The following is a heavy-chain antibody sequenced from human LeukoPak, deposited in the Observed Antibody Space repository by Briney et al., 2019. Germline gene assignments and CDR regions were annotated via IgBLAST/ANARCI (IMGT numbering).Heavy chain of an antibody. D-gene: IGHD3-22*01. V-gene: IGHV4-59*12. J-gene: IGHJ6*03. CDR1: GGSISGYY. CDR2: IYYTGST. Sequence: SETLSLTCTVSGGSISGYYWSWIRQSPGKGLEWIGYIYYTGSTNYNPSLRSRVTISLDTSKNQFSLKLTSVTAADTAVYYCARMYYYDSSGEPDDYYMDVWGKGTTVTVSS. CDR3: ARMYYYDSSGEPDDYYMDV.